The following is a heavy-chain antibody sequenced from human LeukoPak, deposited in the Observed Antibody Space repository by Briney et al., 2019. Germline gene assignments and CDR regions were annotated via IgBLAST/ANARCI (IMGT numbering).Heavy chain of an antibody. D-gene: IGHD1-26*01. J-gene: IGHJ4*02. CDR3: SSNRGSYWKAYYFDY. Sequence: PGGSLRLSCAASGFTFSSYWMSWVRQAPGKGLEWVANIKRDGSEKYYVDSVKGRFTISRDNAKNSLYLQMNSLRAEDTAVYYCSSNRGSYWKAYYFDYWGQGTLVTVSS. V-gene: IGHV3-7*01. CDR1: GFTFSSYW. CDR2: IKRDGSEK.